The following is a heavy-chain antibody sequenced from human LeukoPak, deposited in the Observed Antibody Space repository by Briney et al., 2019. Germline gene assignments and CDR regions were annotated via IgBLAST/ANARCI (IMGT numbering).Heavy chain of an antibody. CDR2: ISAYNGNT. V-gene: IGHV1-18*01. D-gene: IGHD2-15*01. CDR1: GYTFTSYG. CDR3: ARAMYGGYAPGDSRLDY. J-gene: IGHJ4*02. Sequence: ASVKVSCKASGYTFTSYGISWVRQAPGQGLEWMGWISAYNGNTNYAQKLQGRVTMTTDTSTTTAYMELSSLKSEDTAMYYCARAMYGGYAPGDSRLDYWGQGTLVTVSS.